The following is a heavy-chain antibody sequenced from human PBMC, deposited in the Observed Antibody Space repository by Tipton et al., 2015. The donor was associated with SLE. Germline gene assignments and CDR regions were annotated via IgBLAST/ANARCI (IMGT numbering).Heavy chain of an antibody. V-gene: IGHV3-72*01. J-gene: IGHJ4*02. CDR3: AREHSSGYYYGYCFDY. Sequence: SLRLSCEVSGFTFSDHYMDWVRQAPGKGLEWVGRTRNEANFFTTEYAASVKGRFTISRDDSKNSLYLQMNSLRTEDTAVYFCAREHSSGYYYGYCFDYWGQGSLVTVSS. CDR2: TRNEANFFTT. D-gene: IGHD3-22*01. CDR1: GFTFSDHY.